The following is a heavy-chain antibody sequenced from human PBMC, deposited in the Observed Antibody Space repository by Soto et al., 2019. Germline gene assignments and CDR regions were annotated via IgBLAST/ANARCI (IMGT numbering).Heavy chain of an antibody. J-gene: IGHJ6*03. D-gene: IGHD3-3*01. Sequence: EVQLVESGGGLVQPGGSLRLSCAASGFSFGSSWMIWVRQVPGKGLVCVSRINSDGSSTKYADSVKGRFTISRDNAKNTLYLQMTGLRGEDTALYYCARLGVWSGSYYYMDVWGKGTTVTVSS. CDR3: ARLGVWSGSYYYMDV. V-gene: IGHV3-74*01. CDR2: INSDGSST. CDR1: GFSFGSSW.